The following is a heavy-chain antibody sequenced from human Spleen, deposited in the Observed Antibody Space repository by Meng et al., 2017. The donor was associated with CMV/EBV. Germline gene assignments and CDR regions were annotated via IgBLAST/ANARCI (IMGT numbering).Heavy chain of an antibody. CDR2: IYYSGST. V-gene: IGHV4-59*01. D-gene: IGHD3-10*01. CDR3: ARLTMVRGVIPKYYFDY. Sequence: GSLRLTCTVSGGSISSYFWGWIRQPPGKGLEWIGYIYYSGSTSYNPSLKSRVTISLDTSKTQFSLKLSSVSAADTAVYHCARLTMVRGVIPKYYFDYWGQGTLVTVSS. CDR1: GGSISSYF. J-gene: IGHJ4*02.